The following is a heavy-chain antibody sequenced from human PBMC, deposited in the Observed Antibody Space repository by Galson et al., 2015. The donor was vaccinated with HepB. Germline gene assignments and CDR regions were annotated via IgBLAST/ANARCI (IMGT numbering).Heavy chain of an antibody. J-gene: IGHJ6*02. CDR2: FDPEDGET. Sequence: SVKVSCKVSGYTLTELSMHWVRQAPGKGLEWMGGFDPEDGETIYAQKFQGRVTMTEDTSTDTAYMELSSLRSEDTAVYYCATVGSGSPWYYYYGMDVWGQGTTVTVSS. CDR3: ATVGSGSPWYYYYGMDV. V-gene: IGHV1-24*01. D-gene: IGHD1-26*01. CDR1: GYTLTELS.